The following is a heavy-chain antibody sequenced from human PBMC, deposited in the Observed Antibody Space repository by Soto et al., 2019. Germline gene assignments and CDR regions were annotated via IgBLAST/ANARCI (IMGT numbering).Heavy chain of an antibody. J-gene: IGHJ4*02. Sequence: EVQLLESGGGLVQPGGSLRLSCAASGFTFSSYAMSWVRQAPGKGLEWVSAISGSGGSTYYADSVKGRFTISRDNSENTLHLEMNSLRAEDTAVYYCAKGPEWLLSWFDYWGQGTLVTVSS. CDR3: AKGPEWLLSWFDY. D-gene: IGHD3-3*01. CDR1: GFTFSSYA. V-gene: IGHV3-23*01. CDR2: ISGSGGST.